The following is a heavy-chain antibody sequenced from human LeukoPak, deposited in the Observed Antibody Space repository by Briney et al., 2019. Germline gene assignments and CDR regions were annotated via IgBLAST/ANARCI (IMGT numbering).Heavy chain of an antibody. D-gene: IGHD3-16*02. CDR1: GFTFSSYA. Sequence: PGGSLRLSCAASGFTFSSYAMHWVRQAPGKGLEYVSSISSNGGSTYYANSVQGGFTISRDNSKNTLYLQMGSLRAEDMAVYYCARVRRHTGINYYYMDVWGKGTTVTVSS. CDR3: ARVRRHTGINYYYMDV. V-gene: IGHV3-64*01. CDR2: ISSNGGST. J-gene: IGHJ6*03.